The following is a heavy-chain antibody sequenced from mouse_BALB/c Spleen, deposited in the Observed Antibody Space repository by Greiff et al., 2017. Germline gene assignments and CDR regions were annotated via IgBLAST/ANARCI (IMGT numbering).Heavy chain of an antibody. D-gene: IGHD1-1*01. CDR3: ARFYGSSYGFAY. V-gene: IGHV5-17*02. J-gene: IGHJ3*01. CDR1: GFTFSSFG. CDR2: ISSGSSTI. Sequence: EVKLMESGGGLVQPGGSRKLSCAASGFTFSSFGMHWVRQAPEKGLEWVAYISSGSSTIYYADTVKGRFTISRDNPKNTLFLQMTSLRSEDTAMYYCARFYGSSYGFAYWGQGTLVTVSA.